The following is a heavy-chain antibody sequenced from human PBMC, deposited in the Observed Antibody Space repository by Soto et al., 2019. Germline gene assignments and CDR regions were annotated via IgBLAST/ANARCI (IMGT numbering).Heavy chain of an antibody. CDR2: LSSSKTYI. Sequence: EVQPVESGGDLVQPGQSLRLSCAASGFSFSSYSMNWVRQAPGKGLEWISYLSSSKTYIWYADSVKGRFTISRDNAKNSLSLQMNSLRDEDTAVYYCVRDSGWAFDIWGLGTMVTVSS. CDR3: VRDSGWAFDI. J-gene: IGHJ3*02. D-gene: IGHD6-19*01. CDR1: GFSFSSYS. V-gene: IGHV3-48*02.